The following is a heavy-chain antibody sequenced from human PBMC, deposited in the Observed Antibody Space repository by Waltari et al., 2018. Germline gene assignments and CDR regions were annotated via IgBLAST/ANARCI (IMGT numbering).Heavy chain of an antibody. J-gene: IGHJ3*02. CDR2: IYTSGST. CDR3: ARTTGARHDAFDI. D-gene: IGHD1-1*01. V-gene: IGHV4-4*07. Sequence: QVQLQESGRRLVKTSETLSLTCSFSDDSIASFYWSWIRQTAGKGLEWLGHIYTSGSTDYNPSLRGRVSMSIDNSRNQFCLNLISVTPADTAIYYCARTTGARHDAFDIWGQGTLVTVSS. CDR1: DDSIASFY.